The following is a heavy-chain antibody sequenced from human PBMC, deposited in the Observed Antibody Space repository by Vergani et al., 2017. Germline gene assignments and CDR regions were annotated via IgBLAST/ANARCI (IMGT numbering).Heavy chain of an antibody. Sequence: QVQLQQWGAGLLKPSETLSLKCAVYGGSFTKYYWSWIRQPPGKGLEWIGEVNHIGSINYSPSLKSGVTISIDTSKLQFSLTLSSVTAADTAVYYCARVSRFSDPRHYYHYHYMDVWGDGTTVTVS. CDR3: ARVSRFSDPRHYYHYHYMDV. D-gene: IGHD2-21*02. CDR1: GGSFTKYY. V-gene: IGHV4-34*01. J-gene: IGHJ6*03. CDR2: VNHIGSI.